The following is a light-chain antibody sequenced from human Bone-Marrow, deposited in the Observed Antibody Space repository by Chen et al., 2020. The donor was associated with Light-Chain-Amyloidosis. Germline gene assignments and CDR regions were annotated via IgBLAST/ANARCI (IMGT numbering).Light chain of an antibody. J-gene: IGKJ4*01. Sequence: EIVLTQSPATLSLSPGERATLSCRASQSVSYYLAWYQQKPGQAPRLLIYDTSNRATGIPARFSGSGSGTDFTLTISSLEPGDFAVYYCQQRKNWPPITFGGGTQVEI. V-gene: IGKV3-11*01. CDR2: DTS. CDR1: QSVSYY. CDR3: QQRKNWPPIT.